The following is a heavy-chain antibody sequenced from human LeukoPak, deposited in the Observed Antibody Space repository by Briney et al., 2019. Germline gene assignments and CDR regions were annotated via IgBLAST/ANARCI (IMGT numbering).Heavy chain of an antibody. CDR1: GFTASSND. CDR3: ARVVDHDYGDYYLDY. Sequence: HPGGSLRLSCAASGFTASSNDMSWVRQAPGKGLECISVIYSGGSTDYADSVKGRLAISRDNSKNTLYLQMNSLRAEDTAVYYCARVVDHDYGDYYLDYWGQGTLVTVSS. J-gene: IGHJ4*02. D-gene: IGHD4-17*01. V-gene: IGHV3-53*01. CDR2: IYSGGST.